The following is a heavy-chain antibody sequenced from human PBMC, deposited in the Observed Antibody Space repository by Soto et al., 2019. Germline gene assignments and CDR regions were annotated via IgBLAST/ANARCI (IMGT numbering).Heavy chain of an antibody. V-gene: IGHV4-34*01. J-gene: IGHJ3*02. Sequence: SETLSLTCAVYGGSFSGYYWSWIRQPPGKGLEWIGEINHSGSTNYNPSLKSRVTISVDTSKNQFSLKLSSVTAADTAVYYCARHGRSMVRGGRSAFDIWGQGTMVTV. D-gene: IGHD3-10*01. CDR1: GGSFSGYY. CDR3: ARHGRSMVRGGRSAFDI. CDR2: INHSGST.